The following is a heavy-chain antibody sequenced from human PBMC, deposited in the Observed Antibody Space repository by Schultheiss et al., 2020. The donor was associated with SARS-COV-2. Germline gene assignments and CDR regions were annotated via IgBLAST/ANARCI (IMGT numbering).Heavy chain of an antibody. CDR3: ARGVYGDYGMDV. CDR2: IYVNGST. J-gene: IGHJ6*02. V-gene: IGHV4-4*07. D-gene: IGHD5/OR15-5a*01. Sequence: SQTLSLTCTVSGGSISSYYWSWIRQPAGKGLEWIGRIYVNGSTNYNPSLKSRVTISVDTSKIQFSLKLSSVTAADTAMYYCARGVYGDYGMDVWGQGTTVTVSS. CDR1: GGSISSYY.